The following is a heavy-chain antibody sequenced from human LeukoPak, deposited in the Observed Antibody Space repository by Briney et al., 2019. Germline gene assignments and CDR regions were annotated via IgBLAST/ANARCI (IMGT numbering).Heavy chain of an antibody. CDR1: GFTFSSYA. CDR2: ISGSGGST. CDR3: ANHAAFWMGDYMDV. Sequence: GGSLRLSCAASGFTFSSYAMSWVRQAPGKGLEWVSAISGSGGSTYYADSVKGRFTISRDNSKNTLYLQMNSLRAEGTAVYYCANHAAFWMGDYMDVWGKGTTVTVSS. D-gene: IGHD3-3*01. J-gene: IGHJ6*03. V-gene: IGHV3-23*01.